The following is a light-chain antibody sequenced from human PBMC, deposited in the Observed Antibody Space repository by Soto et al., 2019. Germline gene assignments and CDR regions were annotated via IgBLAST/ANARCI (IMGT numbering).Light chain of an antibody. CDR3: QQYDSYAQFT. Sequence: IQMTRSPSTLSASVGDRVTITCRASQSIGTWLAWYQQKPGKAPNLLIYQASSLEGGVSSRFSGSGSGTEFTLTISSLQPDDFATYYCQQYDSYAQFTFGGGTKVDIK. CDR2: QAS. V-gene: IGKV1-5*03. CDR1: QSIGTW. J-gene: IGKJ4*01.